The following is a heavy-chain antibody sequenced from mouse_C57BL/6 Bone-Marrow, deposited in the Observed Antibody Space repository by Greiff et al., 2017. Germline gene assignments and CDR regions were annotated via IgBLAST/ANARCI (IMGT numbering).Heavy chain of an antibody. Sequence: VQLQQPGAELVKPGASVKLSCKASGYTFTSYWMQWVKQRPGQGLEWIGEIDPSDSYTNYNQKFKGKAKLTVDTSSSTAYMQLSSLTSEDSAVYYCARSKTVVPFDYWGQGTTLTVSS. CDR1: GYTFTSYW. J-gene: IGHJ2*01. CDR3: ARSKTVVPFDY. D-gene: IGHD1-1*01. CDR2: IDPSDSYT. V-gene: IGHV1-50*01.